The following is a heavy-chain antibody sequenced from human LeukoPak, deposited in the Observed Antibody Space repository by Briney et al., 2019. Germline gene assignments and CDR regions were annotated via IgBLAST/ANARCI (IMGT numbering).Heavy chain of an antibody. CDR3: ASQSHSSGYSTY. D-gene: IGHD3-22*01. Sequence: GESLKISCKGSGSSFPSYWIGWVRQMPGKGLEWMGIIYPGDSDTSYSPSFQGPVTISADKSISTAYLQWSSLKAWDTAMYYCASQSHSSGYSTYWGQGTLVTVSS. CDR1: GSSFPSYW. CDR2: IYPGDSDT. J-gene: IGHJ4*02. V-gene: IGHV5-51*01.